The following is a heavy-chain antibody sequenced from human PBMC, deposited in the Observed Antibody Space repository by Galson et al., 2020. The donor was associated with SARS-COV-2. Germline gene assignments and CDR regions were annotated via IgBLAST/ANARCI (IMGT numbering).Heavy chain of an antibody. CDR3: ARLHYGEYAPEAFDI. CDR2: ISHSGGT. D-gene: IGHD4-17*01. J-gene: IGHJ3*02. CDR1: GTSISSGSYS. Sequence: SETLSLTCAVSGTSISSGSYSWNWIRQPPGKGLEWIGYISHSGGTYYNPSLKSRVTISGDRSKNQFSLRLGSVTAADTAVYYCARLHYGEYAPEAFDIWGPGTRVTV. V-gene: IGHV4-30-2*01.